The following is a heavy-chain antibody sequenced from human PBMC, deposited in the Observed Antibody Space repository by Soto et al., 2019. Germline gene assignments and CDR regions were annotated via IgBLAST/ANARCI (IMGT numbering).Heavy chain of an antibody. CDR3: AFSTMPRTRDLVY. CDR1: GGSFSGYY. V-gene: IGHV4-34*01. Sequence: PSETLSLTCAVYGGSFSGYYWSWIRQPPGKGLEWIGEINHSGSTNYNPSLKSRVTISGDTSSNQFSLKLTSVTASDTAVYYCAFSTMPRTRDLVYWAQGTLVTVSS. D-gene: IGHD2-2*01. CDR2: INHSGST. J-gene: IGHJ4*02.